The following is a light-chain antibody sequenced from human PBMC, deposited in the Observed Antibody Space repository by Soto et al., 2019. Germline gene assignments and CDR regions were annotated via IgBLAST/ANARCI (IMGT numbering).Light chain of an antibody. CDR3: QQYFNWPLPWT. Sequence: EIVLTQSPATLSVSAGGTVTLSCRASQSIRTNVAWYQQIPGQAPRLLVYGASTRATGVPARFSGSGSGIEFTLTISSLHSEDAAFYFCQQYFNWPLPWTFGQGTKVQIK. CDR2: GAS. V-gene: IGKV3-15*01. J-gene: IGKJ1*01. CDR1: QSIRTN.